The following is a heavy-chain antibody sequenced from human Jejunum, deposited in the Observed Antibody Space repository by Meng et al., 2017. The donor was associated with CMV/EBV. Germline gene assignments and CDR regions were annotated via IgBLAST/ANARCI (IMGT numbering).Heavy chain of an antibody. Sequence: SGASFSSNTFYWGWVRQPPGKGLEWIGNVYYPANTYYNRSLQSRATISVDTSKNQFSLKLRSVTAADTAMYFCAKTSTYGSSPTVYWGQGTLVTVSS. CDR1: GASFSSNTFY. D-gene: IGHD1-1*01. CDR2: VYYPANT. J-gene: IGHJ4*02. CDR3: AKTSTYGSSPTVY. V-gene: IGHV4-39*07.